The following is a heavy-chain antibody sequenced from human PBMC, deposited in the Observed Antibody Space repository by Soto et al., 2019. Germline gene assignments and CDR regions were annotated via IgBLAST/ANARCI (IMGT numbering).Heavy chain of an antibody. CDR1: GFTFTSSA. J-gene: IGHJ4*02. CDR2: IVVGSGNT. V-gene: IGHV1-58*01. Sequence: SAKVSCKASGFTFTSSAVQWVRQARGQRLEWIGWIVVGSGNTNYAQKFQERVTITRDMSTSTAYMELSSLRSEDTAVYYCAAESLVGATYGYWGQGTLVTVSS. CDR3: AAESLVGATYGY. D-gene: IGHD1-26*01.